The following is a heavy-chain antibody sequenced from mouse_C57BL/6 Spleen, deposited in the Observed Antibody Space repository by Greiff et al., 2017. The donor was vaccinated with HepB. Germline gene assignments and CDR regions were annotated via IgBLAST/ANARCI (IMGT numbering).Heavy chain of an antibody. D-gene: IGHD2-3*01. CDR2: ISSGGDYI. CDR1: GFTFSSYA. Sequence: EVMLVESGEGLVKPGGSLKLSCAASGFTFSSYAMSWVRQTPEKRLEWVAYISSGGDYIYYADTVKGRFTISRDNARNTLYLQMSSLKSEDTAMYYCTRDGGGPDPPLDYWGQGTTLTVSS. V-gene: IGHV5-9-1*02. CDR3: TRDGGGPDPPLDY. J-gene: IGHJ2*01.